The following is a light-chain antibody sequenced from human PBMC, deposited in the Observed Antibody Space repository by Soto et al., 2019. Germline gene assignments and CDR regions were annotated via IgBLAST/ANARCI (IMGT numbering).Light chain of an antibody. V-gene: IGKV3-20*01. CDR1: QSVSSSY. J-gene: IGKJ4*01. CDR2: GAS. Sequence: EIVLTQSPGTLSLSPGERATLSCRASQSVSSSYLAWYQQKPGQAPRLLIYGASSRATGIPDRFSGSGSGTDFTLTISRLEPEDFAVYYCQQYVSSRITFGGGTKVEIK. CDR3: QQYVSSRIT.